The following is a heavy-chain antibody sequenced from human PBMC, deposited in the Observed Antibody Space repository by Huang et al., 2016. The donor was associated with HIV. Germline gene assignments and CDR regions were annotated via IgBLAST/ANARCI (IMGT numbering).Heavy chain of an antibody. V-gene: IGHV2-70*01. CDR1: GFSPSSSGMC. CDR3: ARINLAVANPFDF. CDR2: IGWNDER. Sequence: QVTLRESGPALVKPTQTLTLTCTFSGFSPSSSGMCVSWIRQPPGKALEWLALIGWNDERYYRTSLRSRLTISKDTSKNQVVLTMTNMNPVDTGTYYCARINLAVANPFDFWGQGALVTVSS. D-gene: IGHD5-12*01. J-gene: IGHJ4*02.